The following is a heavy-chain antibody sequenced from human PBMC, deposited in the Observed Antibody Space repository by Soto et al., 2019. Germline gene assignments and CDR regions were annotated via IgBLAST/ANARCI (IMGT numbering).Heavy chain of an antibody. D-gene: IGHD3-22*01. Sequence: ASVKVSCKASGGTFSSYAISWVRQAPGQGLEWMGGIIPIFGTANYAQKFQGRVTITADKSTSTAYMELSSLRSEDTAVYYCARGYNYYDSNSPSYYFDYWGQGTLVTVSS. CDR2: IIPIFGTA. CDR3: ARGYNYYDSNSPSYYFDY. CDR1: GGTFSSYA. V-gene: IGHV1-69*06. J-gene: IGHJ4*02.